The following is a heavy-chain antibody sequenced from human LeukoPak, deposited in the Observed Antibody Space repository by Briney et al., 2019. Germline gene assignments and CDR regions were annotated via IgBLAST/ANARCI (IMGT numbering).Heavy chain of an antibody. CDR1: GFTFSSYA. CDR3: AKGVPYQLATFFDY. J-gene: IGHJ4*02. V-gene: IGHV3-23*01. Sequence: GGSLRLSCAASGFTFSSYAMSWVRQAPGKGLEWVSAISGSGGSTYYAASVKGRFTISRDNSKNTLYLQMNSLRAEDAAVYYCAKGVPYQLATFFDYWGQGTLVTVSS. CDR2: ISGSGGST. D-gene: IGHD2-2*01.